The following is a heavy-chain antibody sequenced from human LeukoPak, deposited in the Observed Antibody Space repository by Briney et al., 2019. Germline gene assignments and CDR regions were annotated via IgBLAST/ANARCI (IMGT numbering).Heavy chain of an antibody. D-gene: IGHD6-13*01. V-gene: IGHV4-31*03. CDR1: GGSISSGGYY. CDR2: TYYSGST. Sequence: SETLSLTCTVSGGSISSGGYYWSWIRQHPGKGLEWIGYTYYSGSTYYNPSLKSRVTISVDTSKNQFSLKLSSVTAADTAVYYCARGDSSEYSSSWYSGLAKRRMCVYFDYWGQGTLVTVSS. J-gene: IGHJ4*02. CDR3: ARGDSSEYSSSWYSGLAKRRMCVYFDY.